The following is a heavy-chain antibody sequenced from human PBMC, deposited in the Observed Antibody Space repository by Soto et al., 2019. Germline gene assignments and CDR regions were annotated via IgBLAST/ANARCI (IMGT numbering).Heavy chain of an antibody. Sequence: QVQLQESGPGLVKPSETLSLSCSVSGDSISSNSYYWIWIRQPPGKGLEWIGSVYYTGSTYYNPSLKSRGTVSGDTATNNFSLRLSSLPAADSAVYYCRWSSGRNELDYWGQGTLVTVSS. V-gene: IGHV4-39*01. J-gene: IGHJ4*02. CDR1: GDSISSNSYY. CDR3: RWSSGRNELDY. CDR2: VYYTGST. D-gene: IGHD2-8*01.